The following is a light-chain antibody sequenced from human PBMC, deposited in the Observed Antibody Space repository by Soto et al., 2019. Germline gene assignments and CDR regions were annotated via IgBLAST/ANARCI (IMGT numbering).Light chain of an antibody. Sequence: DVVMTQSPLSLPVTLGQPASISCRSSQSLAYSDGNTYLNWVQQRLGQSPRRLIYKDSNRDSGVTDRVSGSGSGADVTLNISRVAAEDVGVYYCMQGTHWPPYTFGQGTKLEIK. CDR3: MQGTHWPPYT. J-gene: IGKJ2*01. CDR2: KDS. V-gene: IGKV2-30*01. CDR1: QSLAYSDGNTY.